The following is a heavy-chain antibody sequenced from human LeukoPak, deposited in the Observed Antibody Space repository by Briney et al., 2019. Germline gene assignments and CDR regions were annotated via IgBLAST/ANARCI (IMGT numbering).Heavy chain of an antibody. CDR2: IRYDGSNK. CDR1: GFTFSSYG. D-gene: IGHD6-13*01. Sequence: GGSLRLSCAASGFTFSSYGMHWVREAPGKGLEWVAFIRYDGSNKYYADSVKGRFTISRDNSKNTLYLQMNSLRAEDTAVYYCALIGYSRSWYGDFDAFDIWGQGTMVTVSS. CDR3: ALIGYSRSWYGDFDAFDI. J-gene: IGHJ3*02. V-gene: IGHV3-30*02.